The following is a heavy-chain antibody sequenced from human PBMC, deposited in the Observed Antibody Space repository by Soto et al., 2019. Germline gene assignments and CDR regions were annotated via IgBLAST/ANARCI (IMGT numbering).Heavy chain of an antibody. J-gene: IGHJ4*02. V-gene: IGHV3-21*04. CDR2: ISKSSSLI. CDR1: GFIFSSFT. Sequence: EVQLVESGGGLVKPGGSLRLSCVGSGFIFSSFTMTWVRQAPGMGLQYLASISKSSSLIYYADSVRGRFIISRDNSKDSVFLQMYSLRAEDTALYYCVKEKLYSNYEYYFDSWGQGTLVTVSS. D-gene: IGHD4-4*01. CDR3: VKEKLYSNYEYYFDS.